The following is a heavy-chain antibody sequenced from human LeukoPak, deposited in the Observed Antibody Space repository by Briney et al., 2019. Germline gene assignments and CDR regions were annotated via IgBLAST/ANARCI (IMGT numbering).Heavy chain of an antibody. V-gene: IGHV3-48*04. CDR3: ARKAQTGSHSGPFDI. D-gene: IGHD1-26*01. CDR2: ISTDSLTI. Sequence: GGSLRLSCAASGFTFSSHAMNWVRQAPGKGLEWISSISTDSLTIKYADFVSGQFTISRDNAEHLLFLQMNSLRAEDTAIYYCARKAQTGSHSGPFDIWGQGTLVTVSS. J-gene: IGHJ3*02. CDR1: GFTFSSHA.